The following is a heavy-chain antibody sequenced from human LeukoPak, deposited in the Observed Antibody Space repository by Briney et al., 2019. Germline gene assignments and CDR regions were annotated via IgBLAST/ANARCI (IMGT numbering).Heavy chain of an antibody. J-gene: IGHJ4*02. Sequence: SETLSLTCTVSGGSISSYYWSWIRQPPGKGLEWIGYIYYSGSTNYNPSLKSRVTISVDTSKNQFSLKLSSVTAADTAVYYCARVDPAKNLDYWGQGTLVTVSS. CDR3: ARVDPAKNLDY. V-gene: IGHV4-59*01. CDR1: GGSISSYY. CDR2: IYYSGST.